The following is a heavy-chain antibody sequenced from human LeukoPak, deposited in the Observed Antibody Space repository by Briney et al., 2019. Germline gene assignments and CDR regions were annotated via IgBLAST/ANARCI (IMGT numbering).Heavy chain of an antibody. V-gene: IGHV3-23*01. J-gene: IGHJ1*01. CDR1: GFTFSSYA. D-gene: IGHD1-26*01. CDR2: ISGSGGST. CDR3: AGGDSGSYVYRSEYFQH. Sequence: QPGGSLRLSCAASGFTFSSYAMSWVRQAPGKGLEWVSAISGSGGSTYYADSVKGRFTISRDNSKNTLYLQMNSLRAEDTAVYYCAGGDSGSYVYRSEYFQHWGQGTLVTVSS.